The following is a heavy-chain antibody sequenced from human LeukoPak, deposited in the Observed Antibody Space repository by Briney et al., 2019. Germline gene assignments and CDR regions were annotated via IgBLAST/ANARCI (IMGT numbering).Heavy chain of an antibody. CDR3: ARLRKFNFDY. V-gene: IGHV4-59*08. Sequence: TSETLSLTCTVSGGSISSYYWSWIRQPPGKGLEWIGYIYYSGSTNYNPSLKSRVTISVDTSKNQFSLKLSSVTAADTAVYYCARLRKFNFDYWGQGTLVTVSS. J-gene: IGHJ4*02. CDR2: IYYSGST. CDR1: GGSISSYY. D-gene: IGHD3-3*01.